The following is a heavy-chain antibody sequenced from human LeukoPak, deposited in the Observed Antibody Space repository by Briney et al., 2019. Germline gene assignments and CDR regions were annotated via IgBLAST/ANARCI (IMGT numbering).Heavy chain of an antibody. CDR1: GFTFSSYA. V-gene: IGHV3-23*01. J-gene: IGHJ4*02. D-gene: IGHD4-17*01. CDR3: ATETSNGDRYFDY. CDR2: ISPTTGTT. Sequence: GGSLRLSCAASGFTFSSYAMSWIRQAPGKGLEWLSAISPTTGTTFYADSVKGRFTISRDNSKNTLYLQMNILRAEDMAVYYCATETSNGDRYFDYWGQGSLVTVSS.